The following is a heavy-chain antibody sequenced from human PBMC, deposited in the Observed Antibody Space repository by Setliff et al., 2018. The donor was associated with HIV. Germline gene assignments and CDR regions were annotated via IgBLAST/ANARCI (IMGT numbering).Heavy chain of an antibody. CDR2: MHTSGNT. CDR3: AAKKSGDYPFN. J-gene: IGHJ4*02. D-gene: IGHD4-17*01. CDR1: GDSISGYY. Sequence: SETLSLTCTSSGDSISGYYWSWIRQPAGKGLEWIGRMHTSGNTNYNPSLKSRVTMSVDTSKNQFSLRLSSVTAADTAVYYCAAKKSGDYPFNWGQGTQVTVSS. V-gene: IGHV4-4*07.